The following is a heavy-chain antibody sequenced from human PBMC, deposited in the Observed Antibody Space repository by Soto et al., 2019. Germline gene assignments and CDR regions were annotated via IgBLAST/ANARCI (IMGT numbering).Heavy chain of an antibody. V-gene: IGHV3-64D*06. CDR1: GFTFSTYA. CDR2: ISSNGGST. Sequence: GGSLRLSCSVFGFTFSTYAMHWVRHAPGKGLQYVSSISSNGGSTYYADSVKGRFTISRDNSKNTLYLQMSSLRVEDTAVYYCVKDRYVDYWGQGTLVTVSS. CDR3: VKDRYVDY. J-gene: IGHJ4*02.